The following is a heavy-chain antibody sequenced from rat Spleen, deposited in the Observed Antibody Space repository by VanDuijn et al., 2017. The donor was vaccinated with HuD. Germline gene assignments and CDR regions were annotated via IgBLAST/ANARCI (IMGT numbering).Heavy chain of an antibody. D-gene: IGHD1-3*01. CDR3: ARSNYGFDY. CDR2: IWAGGST. CDR1: GFSLTSNG. J-gene: IGHJ2*01. V-gene: IGHV2-72*01. Sequence: QVQLKESGPGLMQPSETLSLTCTVPGFSLTSNGVGWVRQPLGKGLVLMGTIWAGGSTNYNSALKSRLRISRDTSKSQVLLKMNSLQTEDTAMYFCARSNYGFDYWGQVDMVTVSS.